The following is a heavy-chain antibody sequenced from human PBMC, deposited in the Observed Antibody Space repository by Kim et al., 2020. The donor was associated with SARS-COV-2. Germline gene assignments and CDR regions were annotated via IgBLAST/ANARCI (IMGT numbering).Heavy chain of an antibody. V-gene: IGHV3-64D*09. CDR2: IASDGVNR. Sequence: GGSLRLSCSASGFTFNTYILHWVRQAPWKGLEYVSGIASDGVNRYYSDAVMGRFTISRDNSKNTFYLQLNSLRPDDTALYYCVKDRGTTWPNGLDVWGQG. CDR3: VKDRGTTWPNGLDV. J-gene: IGHJ6*02. CDR1: GFTFNTYI. D-gene: IGHD2-2*01.